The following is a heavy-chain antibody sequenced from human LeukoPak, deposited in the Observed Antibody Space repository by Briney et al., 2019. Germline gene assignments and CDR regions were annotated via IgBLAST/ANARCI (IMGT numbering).Heavy chain of an antibody. CDR3: AREDEYSST. V-gene: IGHV1-2*02. CDR1: GYTFIGYY. J-gene: IGHJ5*02. D-gene: IGHD6-6*01. CDR2: INCNSGDT. Sequence: ASVKVSCKASGYTFIGYYMHWVRQAPGQGLEWMGWINCNSGDTDYAQKFQGRVTMTRDMSTSTVYMELSSLRSEDTAVYYCAREDEYSSTWGQGTLVTVSS.